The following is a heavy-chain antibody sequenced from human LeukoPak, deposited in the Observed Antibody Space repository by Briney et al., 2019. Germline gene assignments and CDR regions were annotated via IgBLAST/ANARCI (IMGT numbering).Heavy chain of an antibody. CDR3: ARVGGSSSSYYYYYMDV. CDR2: INHSGST. CDR1: GGSFSGYY. J-gene: IGHJ6*03. V-gene: IGHV4-34*01. Sequence: SETLSLTCAVYGGSFSGYYWSWLRQPPGKGLEWIGEINHSGSTNYNPSLKSRVTISVDTSKNQFSLKLSSVTAADTAVYYCARVGGSSSSYYYYYMDVWGKGTTVTVSS. D-gene: IGHD6-6*01.